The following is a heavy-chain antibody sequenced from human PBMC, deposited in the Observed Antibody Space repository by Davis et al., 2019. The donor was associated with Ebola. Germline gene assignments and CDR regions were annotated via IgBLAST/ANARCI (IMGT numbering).Heavy chain of an antibody. D-gene: IGHD3-16*01. J-gene: IGHJ2*01. V-gene: IGHV3-30*18. Sequence: GESLKISCAASGFTFSSHGMHWVRQAPGKGLEWVAVLGDNGRTTFYADSAKGRFTLSRDNFKNTLDLQMNSLRPEDTAVYYCAKEGAWGNWYLDLWGRGTLVTVSS. CDR2: LGDNGRTT. CDR1: GFTFSSHG. CDR3: AKEGAWGNWYLDL.